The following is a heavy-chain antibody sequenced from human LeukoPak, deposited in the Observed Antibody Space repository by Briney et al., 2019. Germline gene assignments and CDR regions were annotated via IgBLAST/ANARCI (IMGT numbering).Heavy chain of an antibody. D-gene: IGHD6-13*01. V-gene: IGHV3-21*01. CDR1: GFTFSSYS. Sequence: PGGSLRLSCAASGFTFSSYSMNWVRQAPGKGLEWVSSISSSSSYIYYADSVKGRFTISRDNAKNSLYLQMNSLRAEDTAVYYCARDLVSVSPYISIAAAGTATFYYGMDVWGQGTTVTVSS. J-gene: IGHJ6*02. CDR3: ARDLVSVSPYISIAAAGTATFYYGMDV. CDR2: ISSSSSYI.